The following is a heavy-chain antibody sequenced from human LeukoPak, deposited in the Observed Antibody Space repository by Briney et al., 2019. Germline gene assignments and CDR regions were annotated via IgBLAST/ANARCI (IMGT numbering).Heavy chain of an antibody. V-gene: IGHV3-30*18. CDR3: AKGLYSSSWYRGMGGMDV. CDR2: ISYDGSNK. CDR1: GFTFSSYG. J-gene: IGHJ6*02. Sequence: GGSLRLSCAASGFTFSSYGMHWVRQAPGKGLEWVAVISYDGSNKYYADSVKGRFTISRDNSKNTLYLQMNSLRAEDTAVYYCAKGLYSSSWYRGMGGMDVWGQGTTVTVSS. D-gene: IGHD6-13*01.